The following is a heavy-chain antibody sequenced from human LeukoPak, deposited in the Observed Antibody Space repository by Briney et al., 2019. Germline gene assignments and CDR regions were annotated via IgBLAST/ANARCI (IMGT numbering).Heavy chain of an antibody. CDR1: GGSISSSSYY. V-gene: IGHV4-39*07. J-gene: IGHJ6*03. Sequence: SETLSLTCTVSGGSISSSSYYWGWTRQPPGKGLEWIGSIYHRGSTYYNPSLKSRVTISVDTSKNQFSLEVSSVTAADTAVYYCARTPKTVKNYYYMDVWGKGTTVTISS. D-gene: IGHD4-17*01. CDR2: IYHRGST. CDR3: ARTPKTVKNYYYMDV.